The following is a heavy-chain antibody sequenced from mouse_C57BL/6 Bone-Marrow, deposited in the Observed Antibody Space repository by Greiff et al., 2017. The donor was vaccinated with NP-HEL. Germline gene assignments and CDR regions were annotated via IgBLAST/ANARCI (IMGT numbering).Heavy chain of an antibody. V-gene: IGHV1-39*01. D-gene: IGHD4-1*01. CDR3: ARNWCFDY. CDR1: GYSFTDYY. J-gene: IGHJ2*01. Sequence: EVQLQQSGPELVKPGASVKISCKASGYSFTDYYMNWVKQSNGQSLEWIGVITPNYGTTSYTQKFKGKATLTVDPSSSTAYMQLNSLTSEDSAVYYCARNWCFDYWGQGTTLTVSP. CDR2: ITPNYGTT.